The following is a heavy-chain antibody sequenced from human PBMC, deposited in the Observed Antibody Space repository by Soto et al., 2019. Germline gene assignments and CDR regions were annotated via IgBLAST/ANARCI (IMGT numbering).Heavy chain of an antibody. V-gene: IGHV1-46*01. D-gene: IGHD2-2*01. Sequence: ASVKVSCKASGYIFTNYYIHWVRQAPGQGLEWMGIINPSGGSTTYAQKFQGRVTMTRDTSTSTVYMELSSLKTEDTAVYYCTRKVRGYCSSTSCPRPDYWGQGTLVTVSS. J-gene: IGHJ4*02. CDR3: TRKVRGYCSSTSCPRPDY. CDR2: INPSGGST. CDR1: GYIFTNYY.